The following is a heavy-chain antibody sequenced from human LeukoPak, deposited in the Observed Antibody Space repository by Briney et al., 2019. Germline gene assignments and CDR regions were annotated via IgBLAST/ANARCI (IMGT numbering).Heavy chain of an antibody. CDR1: GFTFSSYA. D-gene: IGHD5-12*01. J-gene: IGHJ2*01. CDR3: AKDVRSGWLQAFDL. V-gene: IGHV3-23*01. Sequence: PGGSLRLSCAASGFTFSSYAMSWVRQAPGKGLEWVSAISGSIGSTYYADSVKGRFNISTDNSKNTMYLEMNSLRAEDTALYYCAKDVRSGWLQAFDLWGRGTLVTVSS. CDR2: ISGSIGST.